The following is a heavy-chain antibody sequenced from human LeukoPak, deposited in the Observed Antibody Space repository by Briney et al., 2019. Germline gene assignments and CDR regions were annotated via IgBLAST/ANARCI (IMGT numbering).Heavy chain of an antibody. CDR2: IIPIFGTA. CDR3: ARSEQLDRYYYYYYYMDL. CDR1: GGTFSSYA. V-gene: IGHV1-69*05. D-gene: IGHD6-6*01. J-gene: IGHJ6*03. Sequence: ASVKVSCKASGGTFSSYAISWVRQAPGQGLEWMGGIIPIFGTANYAQKFQGRVTITTDESTSTAYMELSSLRSEDTAVYYCARSEQLDRYYYYYYYMDLWGKGTTVTVFS.